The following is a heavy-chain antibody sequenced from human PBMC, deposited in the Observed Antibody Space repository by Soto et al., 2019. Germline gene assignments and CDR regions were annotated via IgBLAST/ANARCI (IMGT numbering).Heavy chain of an antibody. CDR1: GGSISSYY. J-gene: IGHJ5*02. Sequence: SETLSLTCTVSGGSISSYYWSWIRQPPGKGLEWIGYINYSGSTNYNPSLNSRVRISVDTPNNQFSLKLSSVTAADTAVYYCARLSWTIFGVVNYNWFDPWGQGTLVTVSS. CDR3: ARLSWTIFGVVNYNWFDP. D-gene: IGHD3-3*01. CDR2: INYSGST. V-gene: IGHV4-59*01.